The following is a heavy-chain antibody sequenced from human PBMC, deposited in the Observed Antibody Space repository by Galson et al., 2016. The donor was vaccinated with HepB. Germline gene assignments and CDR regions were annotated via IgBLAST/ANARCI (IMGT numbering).Heavy chain of an antibody. J-gene: IGHJ4*02. D-gene: IGHD3-3*01. CDR1: GFSLSNARMG. Sequence: PALVKPTQTLMLTCTVSGFSLSNARMGVSWVRQPPGKALEWLAHIFSNDEKLYRISLKSILPIPKDTSKSQVVLTMTNLDPVDTATYFWARIRLSYYDFWSDYDPTFDYWGQGTLVTVSS. CDR3: ARIRLSYYDFWSDYDPTFDY. V-gene: IGHV2-26*01. CDR2: IFSNDEK.